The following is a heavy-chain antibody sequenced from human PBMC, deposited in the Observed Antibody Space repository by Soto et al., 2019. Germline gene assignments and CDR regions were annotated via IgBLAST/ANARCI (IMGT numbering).Heavy chain of an antibody. V-gene: IGHV4-59*08. CDR1: GGSISSYH. Sequence: PSETLSLTCTVSGGSISSYHWSWIRQSPGKGLEWIGYTSNSAPTIYNPSLKSRVTISADTSKNQFSLRLSSVTAADTAVYFCARLFRDVYNAVEEWGQGNLVTVSS. CDR3: ARLFRDVYNAVEE. D-gene: IGHD3-3*01. CDR2: TSNSAPT. J-gene: IGHJ4*02.